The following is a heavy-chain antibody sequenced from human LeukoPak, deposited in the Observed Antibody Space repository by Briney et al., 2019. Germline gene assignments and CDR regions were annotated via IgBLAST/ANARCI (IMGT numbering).Heavy chain of an antibody. D-gene: IGHD5-12*01. CDR1: GFTFSSYW. CDR3: ARAGGYDFKWEDYFDY. V-gene: IGHV3-74*01. J-gene: IGHJ4*02. Sequence: GGSLRLSCAASGFTFSSYWMHWVRQAPGKGLVWVSRINSDGSSTSYADSVKGRFTISRDNAKNTLYLQMNSLRAEDTAVYYCARAGGYDFKWEDYFDYWGQRTLVTVSS. CDR2: INSDGSST.